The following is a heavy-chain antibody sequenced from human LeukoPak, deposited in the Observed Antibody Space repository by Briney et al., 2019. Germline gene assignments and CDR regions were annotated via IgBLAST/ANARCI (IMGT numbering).Heavy chain of an antibody. CDR2: INPSSGGT. CDR1: GYTFTDYY. D-gene: IGHD5-18*01. J-gene: IGHJ4*02. Sequence: ASVKVSCKASGYTFTDYYMHWVRQAPGQGLEWMGWINPSSGGTNYAQKFQGRVTVTRDTSISTAYMDLSRLRSEDTAVYYCARDEGGYSYGYAGFHDYWGQGTLVTVSS. V-gene: IGHV1-2*02. CDR3: ARDEGGYSYGYAGFHDY.